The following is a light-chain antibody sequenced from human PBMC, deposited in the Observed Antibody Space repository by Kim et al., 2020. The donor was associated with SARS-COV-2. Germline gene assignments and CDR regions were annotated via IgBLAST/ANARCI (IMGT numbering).Light chain of an antibody. CDR2: LNSDGSH. V-gene: IGLV4-69*01. CDR3: QTWDTDIRV. J-gene: IGLJ3*02. Sequence: SVKLTCTLSSGHSNYAIAWHQQQPEKGPRYLMKLNSDGSHSKGDGIPDRFSGSSSGAERYLTISSLQSEDEADYYCQTWDTDIRVFGGGTQLTVL. CDR1: SGHSNYA.